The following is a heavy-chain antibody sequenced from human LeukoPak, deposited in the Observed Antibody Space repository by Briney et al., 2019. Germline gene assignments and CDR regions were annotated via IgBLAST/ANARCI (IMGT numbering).Heavy chain of an antibody. CDR1: GNTFTTYD. D-gene: IGHD3-3*01. V-gene: IGHV1-8*03. Sequence: ASVTVSCKASGNTFTTYDLNWVRQATGQGLEWMGWMNPISGNSAYSQKFQGRVTITRDTSMSTAYMELSSLRSEDTAVYYCATSKRRTIIGVHHLAYNWFDPWGQGTLVTVSS. CDR2: MNPISGNS. CDR3: ATSKRRTIIGVHHLAYNWFDP. J-gene: IGHJ5*02.